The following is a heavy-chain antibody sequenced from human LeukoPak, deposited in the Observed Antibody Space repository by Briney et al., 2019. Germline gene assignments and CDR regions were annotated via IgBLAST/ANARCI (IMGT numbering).Heavy chain of an antibody. CDR3: ARTPTTYTYGTFDS. D-gene: IGHD5-18*01. J-gene: IGHJ4*02. CDR2: IYYSGST. CDR1: GGXISSYY. V-gene: IGHV4-59*01. Sequence: SETLSLTCTISGGXISSYYCSWIRQPPGKGLEWLGYIYYSGSTDYNPSLKSRVTISVDTSKNQFSLKLSSVTAADTALYYCARTPTTYTYGTFDSWGQGTLVTVSS.